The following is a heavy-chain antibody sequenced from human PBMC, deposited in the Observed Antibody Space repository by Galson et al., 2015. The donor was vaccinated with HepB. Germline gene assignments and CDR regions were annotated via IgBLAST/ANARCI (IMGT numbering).Heavy chain of an antibody. CDR3: AREGDNNGHCGVFVD. J-gene: IGHJ6*01. Sequence: SLRLSCATSGFTFSSRPMHWVRQAPGKGLEWVAVIRPDGGWQYYADSVKGRFTTSRDNVKNTLYLEMNSLGVEDTAMYFCAREGDNNGHCGVFVDWGRETTVTAAS. V-gene: IGHV3-30*04. CDR1: GFTFSSRP. D-gene: IGHD2-21*01. CDR2: IRPDGGWQ.